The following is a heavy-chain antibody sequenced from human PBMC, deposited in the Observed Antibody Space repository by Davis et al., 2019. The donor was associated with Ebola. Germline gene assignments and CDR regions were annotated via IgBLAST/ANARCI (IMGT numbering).Heavy chain of an antibody. D-gene: IGHD2-15*01. CDR2: INSDGSST. Sequence: HTGGSLRLSCAASGFTISSYWMHWVRQAPGKGLVWVSRINSDGSSTSYADSVKGRFTISRDNAKNTLYLQMNSLRAEDTAVYYCAKDKRSDIVVVVAATWGQGTLVTVSS. CDR1: GFTISSYW. CDR3: AKDKRSDIVVVVAAT. J-gene: IGHJ5*02. V-gene: IGHV3-74*01.